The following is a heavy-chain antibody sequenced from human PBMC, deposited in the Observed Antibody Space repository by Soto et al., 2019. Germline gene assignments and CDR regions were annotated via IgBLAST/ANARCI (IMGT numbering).Heavy chain of an antibody. CDR3: ARGPFPYSSGWPDS. D-gene: IGHD6-19*01. CDR2: IWFDGSNQ. Sequence: QVQLVESGGGVVQPGRSLRLTCAASGFTFSSYGMHWVRQAPGKGLEWVAIIWFDGSNQFYADSVKGRFTISRDNSKNTLYLQMNSLRAEDTAVYFCARGPFPYSSGWPDSWGQGTPVTVSS. J-gene: IGHJ4*02. V-gene: IGHV3-33*01. CDR1: GFTFSSYG.